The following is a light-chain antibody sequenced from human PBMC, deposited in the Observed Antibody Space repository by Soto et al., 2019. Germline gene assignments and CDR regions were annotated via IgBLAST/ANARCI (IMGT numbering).Light chain of an antibody. CDR3: HQYYSYPIT. CDR1: QGISSY. Sequence: AIRMTQSPSSLSASTGDRVTITCRASQGISSYLAWNQQKPGKAPKLLIYAASTLQSGVPSRFSGSGSGTDFTLTISCLQSEDFATYYCHQYYSYPITFGQGTRLEIK. V-gene: IGKV1-8*01. CDR2: AAS. J-gene: IGKJ5*01.